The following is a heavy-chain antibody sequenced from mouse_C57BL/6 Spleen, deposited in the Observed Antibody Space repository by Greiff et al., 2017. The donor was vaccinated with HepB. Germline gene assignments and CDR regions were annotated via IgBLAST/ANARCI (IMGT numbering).Heavy chain of an antibody. CDR2: ISSGGSYT. CDR1: GFTFSSYG. J-gene: IGHJ2*01. Sequence: VQLKESGGDLVKPGGSLKLSCAASGFTFSSYGMSWVRQTPDKRLEWVATISSGGSYTYYPDSVKGRFTISRDNAKNTLYLQMSSLKSEDTAMYYCPRGGLPLDYWGQGTTLTVSS. V-gene: IGHV5-6*01. CDR3: PRGGLPLDY. D-gene: IGHD2-2*01.